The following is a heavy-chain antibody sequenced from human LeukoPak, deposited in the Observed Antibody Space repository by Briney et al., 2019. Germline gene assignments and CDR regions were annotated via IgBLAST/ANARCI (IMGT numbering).Heavy chain of an antibody. V-gene: IGHV1-46*01. CDR3: ARTCSGASCYVIY. CDR1: GNTFSSYF. CDR2: ISPGGGST. Sequence: ASVKVSCKASGNTFSSYFIHWVRQAPGQGLEWMGIISPGGGSTTYAQELQGRVTMTRDTSTSTVYMELSSLRSDDTAIYYCARTCSGASCYVIYWGQGTLLTVSS. J-gene: IGHJ4*02. D-gene: IGHD2-15*01.